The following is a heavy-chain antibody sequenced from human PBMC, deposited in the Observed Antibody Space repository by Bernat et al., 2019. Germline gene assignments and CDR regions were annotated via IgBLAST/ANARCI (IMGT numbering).Heavy chain of an antibody. CDR1: GFSFSTYV. J-gene: IGHJ4*02. CDR2: IYSGGST. Sequence: EVQLLESGGNLVEPGGSLRLSCAASGFSFSTYVMSWVRQAPGKGLEWVSVIYSGGSTYYADSVKGRFTISRDNSKNTLYLQMNSLRAEDTAVYYCARDWGIVGATPRVFDWGQGTLVTVSS. V-gene: IGHV3-66*01. D-gene: IGHD1-26*01. CDR3: ARDWGIVGATPRVFD.